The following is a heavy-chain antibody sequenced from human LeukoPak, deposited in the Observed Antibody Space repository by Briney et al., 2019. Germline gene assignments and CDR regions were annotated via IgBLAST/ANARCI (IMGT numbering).Heavy chain of an antibody. CDR3: ARHPPSSSWYADYYYYIDA. Sequence: SVNVSCKASGGTFSSDAISWGRQAPGQGLEWMGGIIPIFGTANYEQKLQGRVTISTAESPSKAYMELSSLRPEDTAVYYCARHPPSSSWYADYYYYIDAWGKGTTVTVSS. J-gene: IGHJ6*03. V-gene: IGHV1-69*05. CDR2: IIPIFGTA. D-gene: IGHD6-13*01. CDR1: GGTFSSDA.